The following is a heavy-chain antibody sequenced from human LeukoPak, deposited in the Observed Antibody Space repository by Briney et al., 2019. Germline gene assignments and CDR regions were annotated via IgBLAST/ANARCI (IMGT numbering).Heavy chain of an antibody. CDR3: ARVPSSGYYTDY. J-gene: IGHJ4*02. Sequence: SETLSLTCTVSGGSISSYYWSWIRQPPGKGLEWIGYIYYSGSTNYNPSLKSRVTISVDTSKNQFSLKLSSVTAADTAVYYCARVPSSGYYTDYWGQGTLVTVSS. CDR2: IYYSGST. V-gene: IGHV4-59*01. D-gene: IGHD3-22*01. CDR1: GGSISSYY.